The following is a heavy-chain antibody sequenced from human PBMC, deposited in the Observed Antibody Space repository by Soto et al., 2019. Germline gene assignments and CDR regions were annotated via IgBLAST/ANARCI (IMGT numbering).Heavy chain of an antibody. D-gene: IGHD2-15*01. J-gene: IGHJ6*02. CDR3: ARGAVVVPNGLIAGMDV. V-gene: IGHV1-46*01. CDR2: IDPSSGTT. CDR1: GYSFSNFY. Sequence: ASVKVSCKPSGYSFSNFYVHWVRQAPGQGLEWMGIIDPSSGTTSYTQKFQERVTMTRDTSMSTVYMELSRLRSEDTAVYYCARGAVVVPNGLIAGMDVWGLGTTVTSP.